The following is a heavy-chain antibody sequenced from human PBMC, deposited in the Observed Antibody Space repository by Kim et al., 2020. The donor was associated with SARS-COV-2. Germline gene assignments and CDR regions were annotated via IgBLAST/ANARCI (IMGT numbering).Heavy chain of an antibody. CDR3: ARLRFVAAAGTYYYYGMDV. Sequence: GESLKISCKGSGYSFTSYWISWVRQMPGKGLEWMGRIDPSDSYTNYSPSFQGHVTIPADKSISTAYLQWSSLKASDTAMYYCARLRFVAAAGTYYYYGMDVWGQGTTVTVSS. CDR2: IDPSDSYT. D-gene: IGHD6-13*01. V-gene: IGHV5-10-1*01. CDR1: GYSFTSYW. J-gene: IGHJ6*02.